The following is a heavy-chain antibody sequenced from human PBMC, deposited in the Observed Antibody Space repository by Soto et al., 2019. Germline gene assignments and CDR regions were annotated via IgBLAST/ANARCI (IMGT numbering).Heavy chain of an antibody. CDR3: ARDGQQTTTYALDV. D-gene: IGHD6-13*01. CDR1: GFTLRLHA. V-gene: IGHV3-33*08. CDR2: IWYDGSNK. Sequence: QVQLVESGGGVIQPGRSLRLSCAASGFTLRLHAMHWVRQAPGKGVEWVAQIWYDGSNKYYTDSVKGRFTVSRDDFTNTVFLQMASLRAEDTAVYSCARDGQQTTTYALDVWGQGTTVIVSS. J-gene: IGHJ6*02.